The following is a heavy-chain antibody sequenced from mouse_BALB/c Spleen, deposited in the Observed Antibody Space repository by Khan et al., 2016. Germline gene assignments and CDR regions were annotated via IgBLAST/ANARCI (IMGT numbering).Heavy chain of an antibody. V-gene: IGHV3-2*02. J-gene: IGHJ3*01. D-gene: IGHD2-3*01. CDR3: AYDSDYAWFPY. CDR1: GYSITSDYA. Sequence: EVQLQESGPGLVKPSQSLSLTCTVTGYSITSDYAWNWIRQFPGNKLEWMGYISYSGITSYNPSLKSRISITRDTSKNQFFLQLISVTTEDTATYYCAYDSDYAWFPYWGQGTLVTVSA. CDR2: ISYSGIT.